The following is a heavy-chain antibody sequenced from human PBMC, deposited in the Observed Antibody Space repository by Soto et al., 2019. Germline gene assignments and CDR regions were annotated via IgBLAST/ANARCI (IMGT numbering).Heavy chain of an antibody. CDR2: IYYSGST. Sequence: SETLSLTCTVSGVSISSYYWSWIRQPPGKGLEWIAYIYYSGSTNYNPSLKRRATTSVDTSKSQFSLKLSSVTAADTDVYNGAATNCYFCGMEVWGQRTRITLS. V-gene: IGHV4-59*01. CDR1: GVSISSYY. J-gene: IGHJ6*01. CDR3: AATNCYFCGMEV.